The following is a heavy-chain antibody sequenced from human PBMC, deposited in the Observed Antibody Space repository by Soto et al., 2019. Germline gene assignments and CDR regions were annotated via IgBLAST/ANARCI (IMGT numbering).Heavy chain of an antibody. Sequence: QIQLVASGGDVVQPGKSLRLSCAASGFNFGFFGMHWVRQAPGKGLEWVAFISGDGINTQYADSVRGRFTLSRDHSKKPMYLQMASLSDEDTALYYCARGNLSFDFDSWGLGTMVTVSS. D-gene: IGHD1-26*01. CDR3: ARGNLSFDFDS. CDR1: GFNFGFFG. J-gene: IGHJ4*02. V-gene: IGHV3-30*03. CDR2: ISGDGINT.